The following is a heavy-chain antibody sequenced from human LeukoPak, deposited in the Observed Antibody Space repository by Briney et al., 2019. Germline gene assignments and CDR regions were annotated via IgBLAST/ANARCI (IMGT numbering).Heavy chain of an antibody. CDR1: GHSFANYG. J-gene: IGHJ6*02. CDR3: AREGVHYHGWGRFSRRQEYYGMDV. V-gene: IGHV1-18*04. Sequence: ASVKVTFKGSGHSFANYGFRWLRPPPGQGMGWMGIISAHNGNTNFARKVQGRVTMTTGTSTTTAYMELRSMISNDTAVYCCAREGVHYHGWGRFSRRQEYYGMDVWGQGTRVIVSS. D-gene: IGHD3-10*01. CDR2: ISAHNGNT.